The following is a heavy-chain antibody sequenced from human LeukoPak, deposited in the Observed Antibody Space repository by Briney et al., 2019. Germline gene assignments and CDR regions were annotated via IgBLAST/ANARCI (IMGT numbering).Heavy chain of an antibody. CDR1: GFTFSSYE. V-gene: IGHV3-48*03. Sequence: PGGSLRLSCAASGFTFSSYEMNWVRQAPGKGLEWVSYISGSGSTIYYADSVKGRFTISRDNAKNSLYLQMNSLRAEDTAVYYCARDAMVRGVISRWDYWGQGTLVTVSS. CDR3: ARDAMVRGVISRWDY. CDR2: ISGSGSTI. J-gene: IGHJ4*02. D-gene: IGHD3-10*01.